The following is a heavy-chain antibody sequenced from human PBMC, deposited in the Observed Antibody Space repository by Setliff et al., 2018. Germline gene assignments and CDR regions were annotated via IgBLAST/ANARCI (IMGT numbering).Heavy chain of an antibody. CDR2: VSSSGYTI. Sequence: LSLTCAVYGGSFSTYFWSWIRQAPGKGLEWISYVSSSGYTIYYANSVKGRFSISRDDALNSLFLEMNSLRVDDTAIYYCARGKDYSDGSGYPIFQHWGQGTPVTVSS. J-gene: IGHJ1*01. D-gene: IGHD3-22*01. CDR3: ARGKDYSDGSGYPIFQH. V-gene: IGHV3-11*04. CDR1: GGSFSTYF.